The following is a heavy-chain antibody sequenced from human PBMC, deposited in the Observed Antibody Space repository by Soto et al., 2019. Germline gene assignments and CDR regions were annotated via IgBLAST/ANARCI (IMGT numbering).Heavy chain of an antibody. CDR1: GGSVSIGDYL. D-gene: IGHD4-17*01. V-gene: IGHV4-30-4*01. Sequence: VQLQESGPGLVTPSQTLSLTSTVFGGSVSIGDYLWSWIRQRPGKGLEWIGYIHDSGNTYYNPSLKSRVTISLDTSKNQFSLKVTSMTAADTAVYFCARARGGDSGDYASLFDRWGQGNLVTVSS. CDR3: ARARGGDSGDYASLFDR. CDR2: IHDSGNT. J-gene: IGHJ5*02.